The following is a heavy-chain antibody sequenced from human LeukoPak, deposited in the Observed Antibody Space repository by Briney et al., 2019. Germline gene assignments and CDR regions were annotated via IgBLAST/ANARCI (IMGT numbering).Heavy chain of an antibody. D-gene: IGHD2-8*01. CDR2: ISGSGGST. V-gene: IGHV3-23*01. CDR1: GFTVSSNY. J-gene: IGHJ4*02. Sequence: GGSLRLSCAASGFTVSSNYMSWVRQAPGRGLEWVSAISGSGGSTYYADSVKGRFTISRDNSKNTLYLQMNSLRAEDTAVYYCAKDDNGFDYWGQGTLVTVSS. CDR3: AKDDNGFDY.